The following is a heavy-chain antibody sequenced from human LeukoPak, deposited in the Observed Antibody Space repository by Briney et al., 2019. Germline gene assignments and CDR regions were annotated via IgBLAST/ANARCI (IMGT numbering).Heavy chain of an antibody. Sequence: GASVKVSCKASGYTFTSYYMHWVRQAPGQGLEWMGIINPSGGSTSYAQKFQGRVTMTRDTSTSTVYMELSSLRSEDTAVYYCARDRVESGGSPYYFDYWGQGTLVTVSS. CDR2: INPSGGST. CDR1: GYTFTSYY. D-gene: IGHD2-15*01. CDR3: ARDRVESGGSPYYFDY. V-gene: IGHV1-46*01. J-gene: IGHJ4*02.